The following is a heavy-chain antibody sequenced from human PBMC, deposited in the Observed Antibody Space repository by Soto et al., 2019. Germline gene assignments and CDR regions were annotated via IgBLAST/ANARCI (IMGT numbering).Heavy chain of an antibody. CDR2: TYYRSKWYC. CDR1: GDSVSSNSAG. D-gene: IGHD1-26*01. Sequence: SQTLSLTCAITGDSVSSNSAGWSWVRRSPSRGLEWLGRTYYRSKWYCEYAVSVRGRITINPDTSKNQYSLQLNSVTPEDTAVYFCARGEQYSGRIFDYWGQGTLVTVSS. J-gene: IGHJ4*01. V-gene: IGHV6-1*01. CDR3: ARGEQYSGRIFDY.